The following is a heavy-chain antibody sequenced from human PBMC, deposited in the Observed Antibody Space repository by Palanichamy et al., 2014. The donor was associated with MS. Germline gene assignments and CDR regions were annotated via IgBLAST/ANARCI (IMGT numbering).Heavy chain of an antibody. CDR1: GLTFSSYW. D-gene: IGHD5-18*01. CDR3: ASSTAWAFDN. V-gene: IGHV3-7*01. J-gene: IGHJ4*02. CDR2: KGRWKCE. Sequence: EVQLVESGGGLVQPGGSLRLSCAASGLTFSSYWMTWVRQAPGKGLEWVAKHKGRWKCETLCRLCEGRFTLSRDNAKNSLYLQMNSLTAEDTALYYCASSTAWAFDNWGQGTLVTVSS.